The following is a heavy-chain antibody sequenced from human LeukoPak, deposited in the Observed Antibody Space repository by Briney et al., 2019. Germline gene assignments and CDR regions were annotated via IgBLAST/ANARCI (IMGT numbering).Heavy chain of an antibody. V-gene: IGHV3-23*01. CDR1: GFTFSSYA. CDR2: ISGSGGST. Sequence: PGGSLRLSCAASGFTFSSYAMSWVRQAPGKGLEWASAISGSGGSTYYADSVKGRFTISRDNSKNTLYLQMNSLRAEDTAVYYCAKDCVVITIFGVVTQGTKSQPPNWFDSWGQGTLVTVSS. D-gene: IGHD3-3*01. CDR3: AKDCVVITIFGVVTQGTKSQPPNWFDS. J-gene: IGHJ5*01.